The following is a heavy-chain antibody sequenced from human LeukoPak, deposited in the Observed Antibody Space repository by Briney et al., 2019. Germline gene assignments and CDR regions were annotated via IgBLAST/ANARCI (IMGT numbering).Heavy chain of an antibody. D-gene: IGHD3-3*01. CDR1: GYTFTSYG. Sequence: ASVKVSCKASGYTFTSYGISWVRQAPGQGLEWMGWISAYNGNTNYAQKLQGRVTMTTDTSTSTAYMELRSLRSDDMAVYYCARIPSFSHQIFGVVIHDGFDYWGQGTLVTVSS. J-gene: IGHJ4*02. CDR3: ARIPSFSHQIFGVVIHDGFDY. CDR2: ISAYNGNT. V-gene: IGHV1-18*03.